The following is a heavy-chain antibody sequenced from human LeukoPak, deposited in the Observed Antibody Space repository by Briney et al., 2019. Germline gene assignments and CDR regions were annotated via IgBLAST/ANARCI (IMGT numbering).Heavy chain of an antibody. J-gene: IGHJ6*02. CDR3: ATDNYYYYGLDV. CDR1: GGSITKGNYY. Sequence: SQTLSLTCTVSGGSITKGNYYWNWIRQPAGKGLEWIGRIFTSGSTNYNPSLESRVTISLDTTKNQFSLRLSSVPAADTAVYYCATDNYYYYGLDVWGQGTTVTISS. CDR2: IFTSGST. V-gene: IGHV4-61*02.